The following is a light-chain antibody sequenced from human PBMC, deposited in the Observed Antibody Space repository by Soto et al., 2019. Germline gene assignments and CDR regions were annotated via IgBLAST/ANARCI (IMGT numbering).Light chain of an antibody. CDR2: GNS. J-gene: IGLJ2*01. CDR3: QSYDSSLSGVV. CDR1: SSNIGAGYD. Sequence: QSVLTQPPSVSGAPGQRVTISCTGSSSNIGAGYDVHWYQQLPGTAPKLLIYGNSNRHSGVPDRFSGSKSGTSASLASTGLQAEDEADYYCQSYDSSLSGVVFGGGTKLTV. V-gene: IGLV1-40*01.